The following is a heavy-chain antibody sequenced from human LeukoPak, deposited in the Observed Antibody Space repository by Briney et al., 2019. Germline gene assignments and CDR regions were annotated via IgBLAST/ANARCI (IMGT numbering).Heavy chain of an antibody. CDR2: IKHDGSEN. J-gene: IGHJ4*02. D-gene: IGHD3-3*01. CDR1: GFTFSSYW. V-gene: IGHV3-7*01. CDR3: ARDSSIFGVF. Sequence: GGSLRLSCAASGFTFSSYWLSWGRQAPGKGLEWVANIKHDGSENYYMDSVKGGFTISRENAKNSLYLQMNSRRAEDTAVYYCARDSSIFGVFWGEGTLVTVSS.